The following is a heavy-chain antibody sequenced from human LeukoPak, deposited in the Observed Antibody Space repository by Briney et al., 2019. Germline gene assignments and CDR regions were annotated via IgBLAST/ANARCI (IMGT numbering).Heavy chain of an antibody. CDR1: GFTFSSYG. J-gene: IGHJ4*02. CDR3: AKDGLMSYDSSGYYYCY. V-gene: IGHV3-30*02. Sequence: PGGSLRLSCAASGFTFSSYGMHWVRQAPGKGLEWVAFIRYDGSNKYYADSVKGRFTISRDNSKNTLYLQMNSLRAEDTAVYYCAKDGLMSYDSSGYYYCYWGQGTLVTVSS. D-gene: IGHD3-22*01. CDR2: IRYDGSNK.